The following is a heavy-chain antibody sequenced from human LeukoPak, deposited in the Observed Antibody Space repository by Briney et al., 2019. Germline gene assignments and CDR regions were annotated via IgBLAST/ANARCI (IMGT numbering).Heavy chain of an antibody. V-gene: IGHV3-30*18. CDR3: AKDRCSSTSCYIDY. Sequence: PGGSLRLSCAASGFTFSSYGMQWVRQAHGKGLAWVAVISYDGSNKYYADSVKGRFTISRDNSKNTLYLQMNSLRAEDTAVYYCAKDRCSSTSCYIDYWGQGTLVTVSS. D-gene: IGHD2-2*02. CDR2: ISYDGSNK. J-gene: IGHJ4*02. CDR1: GFTFSSYG.